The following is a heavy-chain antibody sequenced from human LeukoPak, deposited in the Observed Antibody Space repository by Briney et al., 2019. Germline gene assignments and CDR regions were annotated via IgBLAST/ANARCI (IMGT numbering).Heavy chain of an antibody. CDR2: INPSGGST. CDR1: GYTFTSYG. CDR3: ARDRPGPGDY. D-gene: IGHD3-10*01. V-gene: IGHV1-46*01. J-gene: IGHJ4*02. Sequence: ASVKVSCKASGYTFTSYGISWVRQAPGQGLEWMGIINPSGGSTSYAQKFQGRVTMTRDTSTSTVYMELSSLRSEDTAVYYCARDRPGPGDYWGQGTLVTVSS.